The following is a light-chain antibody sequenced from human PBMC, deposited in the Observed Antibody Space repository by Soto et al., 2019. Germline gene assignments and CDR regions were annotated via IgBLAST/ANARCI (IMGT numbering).Light chain of an antibody. Sequence: QSALTQPASVSGSPGQSITISCTGTSSDVGSYNLVSWYQHHPGKAPKVMIFEVSKRPSGVSNRFSGPKSGNSASLTISGLQAEDEADYYCCSYAGSSTLVFGGGTQLTVL. V-gene: IGLV2-23*02. CDR3: CSYAGSSTLV. CDR2: EVS. J-gene: IGLJ2*01. CDR1: SSDVGSYNL.